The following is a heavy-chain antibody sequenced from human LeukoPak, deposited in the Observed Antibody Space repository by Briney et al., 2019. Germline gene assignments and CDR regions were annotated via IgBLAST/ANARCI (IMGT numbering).Heavy chain of an antibody. J-gene: IGHJ2*01. CDR3: AREGVITMVRGDYWYFDL. CDR1: GFTVSSNY. CDR2: IYSGGST. D-gene: IGHD3-10*01. V-gene: IGHV3-53*01. Sequence: AGGSLRLSCAASGFTVSSNYMSWVRQAPGKGLEWVSVIYSGGSTYYADSVKGRFTISRDNSKNTLYLQMNSLRAEDTAVYYCAREGVITMVRGDYWYFDLWGRGTLVTVSS.